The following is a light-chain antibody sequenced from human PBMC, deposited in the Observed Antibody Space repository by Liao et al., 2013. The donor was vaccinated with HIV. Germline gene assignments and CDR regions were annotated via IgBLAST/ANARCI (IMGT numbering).Light chain of an antibody. CDR3: QAWDSGNYVV. CDR1: VIGTKS. J-gene: IGLJ2*01. V-gene: IGLV3-21*01. CDR2: YDR. Sequence: SYELTQPPSLSVAPGGTATMTCGGEVIGTKSVNWYRHKPGQAPVMVIFYDRDRPSGIPERFSGSNSGNTATLTISGAQAIDEADYYCQAWDSGNYVVFGGGTKLTVL.